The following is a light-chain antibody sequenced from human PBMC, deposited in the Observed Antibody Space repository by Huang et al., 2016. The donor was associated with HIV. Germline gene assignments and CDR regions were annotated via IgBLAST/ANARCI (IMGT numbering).Light chain of an antibody. J-gene: IGKJ3*01. V-gene: IGKV1-33*01. CDR1: QDISNY. Sequence: DIQMTQSPSSLSASVGDRVTITCQASQDISNYLNWYQQKPVKAPKLLIYDASNLETGVSSRFSGSGSGTDFTFTISSLQPEDIATYYCQQYDNLPRFTFGPGTKVDIK. CDR2: DAS. CDR3: QQYDNLPRFT.